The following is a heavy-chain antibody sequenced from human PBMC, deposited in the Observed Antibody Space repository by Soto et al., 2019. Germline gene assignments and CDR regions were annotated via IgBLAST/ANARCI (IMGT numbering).Heavy chain of an antibody. Sequence: EVQLVESGGGLVQPGGSLRLSCAASGFTFSSYSMNWVRQAPGKGLEWVSYISSSSSTIYYADSVKGRFTISRDNAKNSLYLQMNSLRDEDTAVYYCAREYCSSTSCYTGPNWFDPWGQGTLVTVSS. V-gene: IGHV3-48*02. J-gene: IGHJ5*02. CDR1: GFTFSSYS. CDR3: AREYCSSTSCYTGPNWFDP. D-gene: IGHD2-2*02. CDR2: ISSSSSTI.